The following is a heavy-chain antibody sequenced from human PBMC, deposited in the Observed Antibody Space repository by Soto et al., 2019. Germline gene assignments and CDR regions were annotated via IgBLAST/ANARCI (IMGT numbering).Heavy chain of an antibody. CDR1: GFGFSGYE. Sequence: PGGSLRLSCAASGFGFSGYEMNWVRQAPGKGLEWVAYISSGGNTIYYADSVKGRFTISRDTGENTLFLQMNSLRDEDTAIYYCARERPSADFWSGYSYGLDVWGQGTTVTVSS. J-gene: IGHJ6*02. D-gene: IGHD3-3*01. V-gene: IGHV3-48*03. CDR2: ISSGGNTI. CDR3: ARERPSADFWSGYSYGLDV.